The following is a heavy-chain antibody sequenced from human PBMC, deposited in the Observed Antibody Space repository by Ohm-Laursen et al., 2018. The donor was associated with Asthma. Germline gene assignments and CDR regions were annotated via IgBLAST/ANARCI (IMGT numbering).Heavy chain of an antibody. Sequence: SLRLSCAASGFTFSFYTMNWVRQAPGKGLEWVSNINSDGSTIYYADSVKGRFTISRDNAKNSLYLQMNSLRDEDTAAYYCARGSFDEYGDYPFDSWGQGTLVTVSS. CDR3: ARGSFDEYGDYPFDS. J-gene: IGHJ4*02. CDR1: GFTFSFYT. CDR2: INSDGSTI. V-gene: IGHV3-48*02. D-gene: IGHD4-17*01.